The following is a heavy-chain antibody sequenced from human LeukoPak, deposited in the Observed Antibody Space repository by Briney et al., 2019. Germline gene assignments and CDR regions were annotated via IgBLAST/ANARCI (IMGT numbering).Heavy chain of an antibody. J-gene: IGHJ3*02. CDR3: ARRANYGSGTTAGDAFDI. CDR1: GYTFTSYY. V-gene: IGHV1-46*01. CDR2: INPSGGST. Sequence: GASVKVSCKASGYTFTSYYMHWVRQAPGQGLEWMGIINPSGGSTSYAQKFQGRVTMTRDTSTSTVYMELSSLRSEDTAVYYCARRANYGSGTTAGDAFDIWGQGTMVTVSS. D-gene: IGHD3-10*01.